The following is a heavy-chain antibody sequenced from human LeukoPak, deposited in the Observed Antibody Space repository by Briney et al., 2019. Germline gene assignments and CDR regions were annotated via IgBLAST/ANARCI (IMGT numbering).Heavy chain of an antibody. V-gene: IGHV4-61*02. CDR3: AREFGNAVTSLDY. J-gene: IGHJ4*02. CDR1: GGSISSGSHY. D-gene: IGHD4-17*01. Sequence: SETLSLTCTVSGGSISSGSHYWSWIWQPAGKGLAWIGRIYTSGSTHYNPSLKSRVTISVDTSKNQFSLKLSSVTAADTAVYYCAREFGNAVTSLDYWGQGTLVTVSS. CDR2: IYTSGST.